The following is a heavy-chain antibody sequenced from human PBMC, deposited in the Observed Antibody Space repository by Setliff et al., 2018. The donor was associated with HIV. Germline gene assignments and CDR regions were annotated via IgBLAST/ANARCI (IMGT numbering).Heavy chain of an antibody. D-gene: IGHD3-10*01. CDR2: IYTSGST. CDR3: ARGRSITMVRGVNLAY. V-gene: IGHV4-61*02. J-gene: IGHJ4*02. CDR1: GGPISSGSYY. Sequence: PSETLSLTCSVPGGPISSGSYYWSWIRQPAGKGLEWIGRIYTSGSTNYNPALKSRVTISVDTSKKQFSLKLSSVTAADTAVYYCARGRSITMVRGVNLAYWGQGTLVTVSS.